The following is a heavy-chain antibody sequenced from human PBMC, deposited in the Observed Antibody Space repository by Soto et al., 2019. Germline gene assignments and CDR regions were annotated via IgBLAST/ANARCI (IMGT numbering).Heavy chain of an antibody. V-gene: IGHV3-66*01. J-gene: IGHJ4*02. D-gene: IGHD1-26*01. CDR2: IYSGGST. CDR1: GFTVSSNY. Sequence: GGSLRLSCAASGFTVSSNYMSWVRQAPGKGLEWVSVIYSGGSTYYADSVKGRFTISRDNSKNTLYLQMNSLRAEDTAVYYCARSVSIDLGSYYFDYWGQGTLVTVSS. CDR3: ARSVSIDLGSYYFDY.